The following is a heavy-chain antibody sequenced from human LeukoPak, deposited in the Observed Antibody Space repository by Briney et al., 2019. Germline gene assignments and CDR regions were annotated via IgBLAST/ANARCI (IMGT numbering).Heavy chain of an antibody. J-gene: IGHJ4*02. CDR2: ISNDGSYI. V-gene: IGHV3-74*01. CDR3: VTFGFARSSSY. D-gene: IGHD3/OR15-3a*01. Sequence: GGSLRLSCAASGFIFSSWWMLWFRRPPGKGLESVAHISNDGSYIVYADSVRGRFTISRDNAENTLYLQMHSLRPDDTGVYYSVTFGFARSSSYWAQGAQVTVSS. CDR1: GFIFSSWW.